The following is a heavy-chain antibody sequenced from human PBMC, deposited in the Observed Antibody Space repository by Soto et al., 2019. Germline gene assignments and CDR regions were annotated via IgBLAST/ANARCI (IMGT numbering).Heavy chain of an antibody. V-gene: IGHV4-30-2*01. Sequence: QLQLQQSGSGLVKPSQTLSLTCAVSGCSLSRGGYSWSWIRQPPGKGLEWIGYMYHSGSTYYNPSLKSRVTLSLYRSNNQVSLKLSSVTGANTAVYYGARVPDYGGQGSVVIVSS. CDR2: MYHSGST. CDR1: GCSLSRGGYS. CDR3: ARVPDY. J-gene: IGHJ4*02.